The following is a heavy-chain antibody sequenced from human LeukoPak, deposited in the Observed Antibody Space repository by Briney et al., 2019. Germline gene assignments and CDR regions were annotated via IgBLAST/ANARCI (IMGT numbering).Heavy chain of an antibody. CDR3: VRGGGWEMDY. V-gene: IGHV3-7*04. CDR2: IKTDGRQI. CDR1: GIIFSDHW. D-gene: IGHD1-26*01. J-gene: IGHJ4*02. Sequence: GGSLTLSCAASGIIFSDHWMTWVRQAPGKGLEWVATIKTDGRQIYYVDSVKGRFTISRDNAKNSLFLQMNSLRAEDTAIYFCVRGGGWEMDYRGQGTLATVSS.